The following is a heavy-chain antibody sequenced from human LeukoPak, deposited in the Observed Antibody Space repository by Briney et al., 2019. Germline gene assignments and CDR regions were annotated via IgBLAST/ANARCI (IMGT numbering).Heavy chain of an antibody. J-gene: IGHJ4*02. CDR1: GYTFNSYD. D-gene: IGHD3-3*01. V-gene: IGHV1-8*03. CDR3: ARGLRVFWSALSN. CDR2: MNPNSGNT. Sequence: ASVKVSCKASGYTFNSYDIKWARQASGQGREWMGWMNPNSGNTGYALKFQNRVTITRNTYISTAYMELSGLRFEDTAVYYCARGLRVFWSALSNWGQGTLVTVSS.